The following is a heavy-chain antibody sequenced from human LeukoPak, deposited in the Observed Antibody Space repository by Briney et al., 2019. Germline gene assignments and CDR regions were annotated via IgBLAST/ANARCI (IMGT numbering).Heavy chain of an antibody. CDR1: GFTFSDYY. Sequence: GGSLRLSCAASGFTFSDYYMSWIRQAPGRGLEWLAYISRSSDKTYYADSVKGRFTISRDNAKNSLYLQMNSLRAEDTAVYYCARTARGADVRGQGTTVTVSS. D-gene: IGHD2-21*02. CDR2: ISRSSDKT. CDR3: ARTARGADV. J-gene: IGHJ6*02. V-gene: IGHV3-11*03.